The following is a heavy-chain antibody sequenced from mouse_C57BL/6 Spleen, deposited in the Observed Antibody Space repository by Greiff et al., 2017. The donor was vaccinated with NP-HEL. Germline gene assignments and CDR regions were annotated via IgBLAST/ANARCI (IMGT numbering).Heavy chain of an antibody. V-gene: IGHV1-85*01. CDR3: ARRRNWVFDY. CDR1: GYTFTSYD. CDR2: IYPRDGST. J-gene: IGHJ2*01. Sequence: QVHVKQSGPELVKPGASVKLSCKASGYTFTSYDINWVKQRPGQGLEWIGWIYPRDGSTKYNEKFKGKATLTVDTSSSTAYMELHSLTSEDSAVYFCARRRNWVFDYWGQGTTLTVSS. D-gene: IGHD4-1*01.